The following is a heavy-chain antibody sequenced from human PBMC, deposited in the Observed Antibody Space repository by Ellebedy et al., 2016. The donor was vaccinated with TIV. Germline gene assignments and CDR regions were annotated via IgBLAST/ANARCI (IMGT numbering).Heavy chain of an antibody. CDR1: GYTFTSYG. V-gene: IGHV1-18*01. J-gene: IGHJ4*02. Sequence: AASVKVSCKASGYTFTSYGISWVRQAPGQGLEWMGWISAYSGNTNYEQKLQGRVTMTTDTSTSTAYMELRSLRSDDTAAYYCARDEDFWSGHFDYWGQGTLVTVSS. D-gene: IGHD3-3*01. CDR2: ISAYSGNT. CDR3: ARDEDFWSGHFDY.